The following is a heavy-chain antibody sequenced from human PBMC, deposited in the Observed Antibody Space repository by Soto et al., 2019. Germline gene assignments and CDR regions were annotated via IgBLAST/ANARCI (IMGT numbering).Heavy chain of an antibody. CDR2: MYYSGST. CDR3: AADTVTLCYYYYGMDV. V-gene: IGHV4-39*02. Sequence: QLQLQESGPGLVKPSETLSLTCTVSGGSISSRSYYWGWIRQPPGKGLEWIGSMYYSGSTYYNPSLKSRVTISLDPSKNHSSRKLSSVTAADTAVYYCAADTVTLCYYYYGMDVWGQGTTVTVSS. CDR1: GGSISSRSYY. J-gene: IGHJ6*02. D-gene: IGHD4-17*01.